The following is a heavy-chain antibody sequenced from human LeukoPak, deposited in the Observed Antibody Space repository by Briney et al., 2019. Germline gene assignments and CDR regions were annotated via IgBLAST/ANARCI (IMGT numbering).Heavy chain of an antibody. V-gene: IGHV3-66*01. D-gene: IGHD6-13*01. CDR2: IYSGGST. CDR3: ATSAAGPSSWFDP. J-gene: IGHJ5*02. Sequence: GGSLRLSCAASGFAVSSNYMRWVRQAPGKGLEWVSVIYSGGSTYYADSVKGRFTISRDNSKNTLYLQMNSLRAEDTAVYYCATSAAGPSSWFDPWGQGTLVTVSS. CDR1: GFAVSSNY.